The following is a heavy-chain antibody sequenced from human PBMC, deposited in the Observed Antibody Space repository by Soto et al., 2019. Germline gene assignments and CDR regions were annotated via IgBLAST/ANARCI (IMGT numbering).Heavy chain of an antibody. CDR3: ASGLDSYGYKYYFDY. D-gene: IGHD5-18*01. CDR2: IYYSGST. J-gene: IGHJ4*01. V-gene: IGHV4-59*01. CDR1: GGSISSYY. Sequence: SETLSLTCTVSGGSISSYYWSWIRQPPGKGLEWIGYIYYSGSTNYNPSLKSRVTISVDTSKNQFSLKLSSVTAADTAVYYCASGLDSYGYKYYFDYWGHGTLVTVSS.